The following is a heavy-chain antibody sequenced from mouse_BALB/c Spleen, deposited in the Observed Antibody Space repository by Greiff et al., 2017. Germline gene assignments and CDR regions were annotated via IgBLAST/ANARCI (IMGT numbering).Heavy chain of an antibody. J-gene: IGHJ4*01. D-gene: IGHD1-1*01. CDR1: GYSFTDYK. V-gene: IGHV1S135*01. CDR3: ARRADYYGSSPYYAMDY. Sequence: EVQLQQSGPELVKPGASVKVSCKASGYSFTDYKMYWVKQSHGKSLEWIGYIDPYNGGTSYNQKFKGKATLTVDKSSSTAFMHLNSLTSEDSAVYYCARRADYYGSSPYYAMDYWGQGTSVTVSS. CDR2: IDPYNGGT.